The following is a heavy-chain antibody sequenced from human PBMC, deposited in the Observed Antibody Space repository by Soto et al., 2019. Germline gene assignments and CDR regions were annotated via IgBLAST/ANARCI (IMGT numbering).Heavy chain of an antibody. D-gene: IGHD3-9*01. CDR2: ISWNSGRI. J-gene: IGHJ4*02. CDR3: AKDKGYDVLTGYRKYGVHDY. CDR1: GFTFDDYA. Sequence: EVPLVESGGGLVQPGRSLRLSCAASGFTFDDYAMHWVRQAPGKGLEWVSGISWNSGRIDYADSVKGRFTISRDNAKNSLYLQMDSLRAEDTALYYCAKDKGYDVLTGYRKYGVHDYWGQGTLVTVSS. V-gene: IGHV3-9*01.